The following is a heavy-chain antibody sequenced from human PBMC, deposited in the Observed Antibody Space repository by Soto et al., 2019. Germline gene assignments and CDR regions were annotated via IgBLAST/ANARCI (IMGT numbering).Heavy chain of an antibody. J-gene: IGHJ4*02. V-gene: IGHV1-18*01. CDR3: AKDLGYGYRSDH. CDR2: IQTDTGHP. D-gene: IGHD3-16*01. CDR1: GYTFLKYG. Sequence: QVQLVQSGPEVKKPGASVKVSCKASGYTFLKYGINWVRQAPGQGLEWMGGIQTDTGHPNVAQKFQDRVTMTTETSTGTADMEMRSRRPGDTATYYCAKDLGYGYRSDHWGQGTLVTVSS.